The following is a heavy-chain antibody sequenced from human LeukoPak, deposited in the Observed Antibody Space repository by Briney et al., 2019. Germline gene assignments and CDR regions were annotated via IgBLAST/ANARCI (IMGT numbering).Heavy chain of an antibody. V-gene: IGHV3-11*04. CDR3: AKPMYTSSWCNDY. CDR2: ISSSGSTI. CDR1: GFTFSDYY. D-gene: IGHD6-13*01. Sequence: GGSLRLSCAASGFTFSDYYMSWIRQAPGKGLEWVSYISSSGSTIYYADSVKGRFTISRDNSKNTLYLQMNSLRAEDTAVFYCAKPMYTSSWCNDYWGQGTLVTVSS. J-gene: IGHJ4*02.